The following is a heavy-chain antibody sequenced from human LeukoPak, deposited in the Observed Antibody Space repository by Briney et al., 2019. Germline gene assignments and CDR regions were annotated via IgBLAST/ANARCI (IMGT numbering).Heavy chain of an antibody. CDR3: ARVYGAGIVGATSLDY. CDR2: ISYDGSNK. Sequence: GRSLRLSCAASGFTFSSYAMHWVRQAPGKGLEWVAVISYDGSNKYYADSVKGRFTISRDNSKNTLYLQMNSLRAEDTAVYYCARVYGAGIVGATSLDYWGQGTLVTVSP. CDR1: GFTFSSYA. V-gene: IGHV3-30-3*01. D-gene: IGHD1-26*01. J-gene: IGHJ4*02.